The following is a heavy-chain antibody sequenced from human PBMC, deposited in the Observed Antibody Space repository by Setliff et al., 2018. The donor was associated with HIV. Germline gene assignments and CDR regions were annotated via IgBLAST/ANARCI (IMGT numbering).Heavy chain of an antibody. CDR3: ARGRNYDSSGYGDYYSYMDV. CDR2: IIPIFGTT. CDR1: GGTFSSYP. V-gene: IGHV1-69*13. J-gene: IGHJ6*03. Sequence: SVKVSCKASGGTFSSYPISWVRQAPGQGLEWMGGIIPIFGTTHYAQKFQGRDTVTAEESTSTAYMQLCSLRSDDTAVYYCARGRNYDSSGYGDYYSYMDVWGKGTTVTVSS. D-gene: IGHD3-22*01.